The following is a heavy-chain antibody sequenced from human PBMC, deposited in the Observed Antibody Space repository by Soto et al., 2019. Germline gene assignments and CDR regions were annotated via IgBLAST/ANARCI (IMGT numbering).Heavy chain of an antibody. V-gene: IGHV3-30*04. CDR2: ISYDGSNK. Sequence: GGSLRLSCAASGFTFSSYAMHWVRQAPGKGLEWVAVISYDGSNKYYADSVKGRFTISRDNSKNTLYLQMNSLRAEDTAVYYCARVRSIVVVNDAFDIWGQGIMVTVSS. D-gene: IGHD3-22*01. CDR3: ARVRSIVVVNDAFDI. CDR1: GFTFSSYA. J-gene: IGHJ3*02.